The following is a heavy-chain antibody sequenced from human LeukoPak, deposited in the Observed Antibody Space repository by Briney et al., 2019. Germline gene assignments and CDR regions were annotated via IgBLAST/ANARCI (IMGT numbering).Heavy chain of an antibody. CDR2: IYYSGST. D-gene: IGHD3-22*01. Sequence: SETLSLTCAVSGGSISSYYWSWIRQPPGKGLEWIGYIYYSGSTNYNPSLKSRVTMSVDTSKNQFSLKLSSVTAADTAVYYCARGYDSSGYYFDYWGQGTLVTVSS. J-gene: IGHJ4*02. V-gene: IGHV4-59*01. CDR1: GGSISSYY. CDR3: ARGYDSSGYYFDY.